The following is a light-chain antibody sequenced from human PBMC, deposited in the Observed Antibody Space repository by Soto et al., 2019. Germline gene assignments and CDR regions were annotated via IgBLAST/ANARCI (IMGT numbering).Light chain of an antibody. J-gene: IGKJ1*01. Sequence: EIVMTQSPATLSVSPGERATLSCRASQSVSSNLAWYQQKPGQAPRLLIYGASTRATGIPARFSGSGSGTEFTLTISSLQSEDFVVYYCQHYNNWPRTFGQGTNVEIK. CDR3: QHYNNWPRT. CDR1: QSVSSN. V-gene: IGKV3-15*01. CDR2: GAS.